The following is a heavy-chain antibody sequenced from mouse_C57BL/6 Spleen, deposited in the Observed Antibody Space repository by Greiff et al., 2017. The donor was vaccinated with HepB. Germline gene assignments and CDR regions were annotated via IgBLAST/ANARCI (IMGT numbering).Heavy chain of an antibody. V-gene: IGHV5-6*01. Sequence: EVKLMESGGDLVKPGGSLKLSCAASGFTFSSYGMSWVRQTPDKRLEWVATISSGGSYTYYPDSVKGRFTISRDNAKNTLYLQMSSLKSEDTAMYYCARQKTAQATGAMDYWGQGTSVTVSS. CDR2: ISSGGSYT. CDR1: GFTFSSYG. D-gene: IGHD3-2*02. CDR3: ARQKTAQATGAMDY. J-gene: IGHJ4*01.